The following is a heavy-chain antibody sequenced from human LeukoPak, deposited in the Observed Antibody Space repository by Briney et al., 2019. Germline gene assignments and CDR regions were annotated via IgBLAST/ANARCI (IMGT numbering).Heavy chain of an antibody. CDR1: GGSFSGYY. Sequence: SETLSLTCAVYGGSFSGYYWSWIRQPPGKGLEWIGEITDSGSTNYNPSLKSRVTISVDTSKNQFSLKLSSVTAADTAVYYCARGVDYYGVWGQGTLVTVSS. J-gene: IGHJ4*02. CDR3: ARGVDYYGV. D-gene: IGHD3-10*01. V-gene: IGHV4-34*01. CDR2: ITDSGST.